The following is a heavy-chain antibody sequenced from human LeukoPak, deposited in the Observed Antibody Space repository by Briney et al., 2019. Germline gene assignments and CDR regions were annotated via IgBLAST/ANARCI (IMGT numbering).Heavy chain of an antibody. V-gene: IGHV3-30*18. Sequence: PGGSLRLSCAASGFTFSSYGMHWVRQAPGKGLEWVAVISYDGSNKYYADSVKGRFTISRDNSKNTLYLQMNSLRAEDTAVYYCAKGPAGRYGDFTDYWGQGTLVTVSS. CDR2: ISYDGSNK. CDR1: GFTFSSYG. J-gene: IGHJ4*02. CDR3: AKGPAGRYGDFTDY. D-gene: IGHD4-17*01.